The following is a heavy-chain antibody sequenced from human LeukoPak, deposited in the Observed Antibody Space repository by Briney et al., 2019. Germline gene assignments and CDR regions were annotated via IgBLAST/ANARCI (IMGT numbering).Heavy chain of an antibody. D-gene: IGHD2-2*01. CDR3: AGEETRCGRTIFDL. Sequence: KPSETLSLTCAVCGGSFSGYYWSWLRQPPGKGLEWIGEINHSGSTNYNPSLKSRVTISVDTSKNQFSLKLSSVTAADTAVYYCAGEETRCGRTIFDLWGRGTLVTVSS. J-gene: IGHJ2*01. CDR1: GGSFSGYY. CDR2: INHSGST. V-gene: IGHV4-34*01.